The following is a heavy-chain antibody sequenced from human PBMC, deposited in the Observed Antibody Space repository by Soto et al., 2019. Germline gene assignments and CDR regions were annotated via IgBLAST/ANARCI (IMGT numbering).Heavy chain of an antibody. V-gene: IGHV3-30*18. CDR3: AKHLLAVAGYLHGRDV. CDR2: ISHDGSNK. Sequence: QVQLVESGGGVVQPGRSLRLSCAASGFTFSSYGMHWVRQAPGKGLEWVADISHDGSNKYFADSVKGRFTISRDNSKNTLYRQMNSLRAEDTAVYYCAKHLLAVAGYLHGRDVWGQGTTVTVSS. J-gene: IGHJ6*02. CDR1: GFTFSSYG. D-gene: IGHD6-19*01.